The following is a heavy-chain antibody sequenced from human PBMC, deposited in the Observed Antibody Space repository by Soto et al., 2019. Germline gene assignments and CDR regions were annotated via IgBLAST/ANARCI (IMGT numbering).Heavy chain of an antibody. J-gene: IGHJ4*02. D-gene: IGHD1-1*01. CDR2: INESGST. V-gene: IGHV4-34*01. CDR3: ARGSGIVALPGELEDVKYDY. Sequence: QVQLQQWGAGLVKPSETLSLSCAVYGQSFSGHSWAWIRQPPGKGLEWIGEINESGSTYYNPSLKSRVPIATAASKNQFSLKLSSVGAPDTAAYFCARGSGIVALPGELEDVKYDYWGQGTLVNVSS. CDR1: GQSFSGHS.